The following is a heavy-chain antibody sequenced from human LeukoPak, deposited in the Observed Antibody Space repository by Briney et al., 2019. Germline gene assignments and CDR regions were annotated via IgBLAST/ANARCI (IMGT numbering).Heavy chain of an antibody. CDR3: ARLDGNRFDY. D-gene: IGHD1-14*01. CDR1: GGSISSYY. CDR2: IYTSGST. V-gene: IGHV4-4*09. Sequence: PSETLSLTCTVSGGSISSYYWSWIRQPPGKGLEWIGYIYTSGSTNYNPSLKSRVTISVDTSKNQFSLKLSSVTAADTAVYYCARLDGNRFDYWGQGTLVTVSS. J-gene: IGHJ4*02.